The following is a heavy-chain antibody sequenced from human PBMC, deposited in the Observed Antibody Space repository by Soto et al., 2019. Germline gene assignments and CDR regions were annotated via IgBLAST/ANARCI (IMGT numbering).Heavy chain of an antibody. CDR3: ASTQYASSASYYWSLGL. Sequence: QVELVQSGAEVKKPGSSVKVSCQASEDTFRNYAISWVRQAPGQGLEWMGGIIPIFGTANYAQKFQGRVTITAATSPNTVYVDLSSLRSEDTAVYYCASTQYASSASYYWSLGLWGRGTLVTVSS. D-gene: IGHD3-22*01. CDR2: IIPIFGTA. V-gene: IGHV1-69*06. J-gene: IGHJ2*01. CDR1: EDTFRNYA.